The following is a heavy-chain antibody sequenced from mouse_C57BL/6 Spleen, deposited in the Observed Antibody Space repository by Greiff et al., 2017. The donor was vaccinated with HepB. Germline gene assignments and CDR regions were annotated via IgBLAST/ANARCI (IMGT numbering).Heavy chain of an antibody. J-gene: IGHJ2*01. CDR2: IDPETGGT. D-gene: IGHD4-1*02. Sequence: QVQLQQSGAELVRPGASVTLSCKASGYTFTDYEMHWVKQTPVHGLEWIGAIDPETGGTAYNQKFKGKAILTADKSSSTAYMELRSLTSEDSAVYYCTRSTGGGGYYFDYWGQGTTLTVSS. V-gene: IGHV1-15*01. CDR3: TRSTGGGGYYFDY. CDR1: GYTFTDYE.